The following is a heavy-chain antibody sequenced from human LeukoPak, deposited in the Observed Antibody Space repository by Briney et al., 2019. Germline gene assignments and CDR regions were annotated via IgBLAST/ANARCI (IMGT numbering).Heavy chain of an antibody. V-gene: IGHV3-9*01. CDR1: GFILDHYA. J-gene: IGHJ4*02. D-gene: IGHD3-16*01. CDR3: AKESLYDDLDY. CDR2: IRSNSGGI. Sequence: PGGSLRLSCVASGFILDHYAMHWVRQAPGKGLEWVSGIRSNSGGIDYADSVKGRFTISRDNAKNSLYLQMNSLRAEDTAFYYCAKESLYDDLDYWGQGTLVTVSS.